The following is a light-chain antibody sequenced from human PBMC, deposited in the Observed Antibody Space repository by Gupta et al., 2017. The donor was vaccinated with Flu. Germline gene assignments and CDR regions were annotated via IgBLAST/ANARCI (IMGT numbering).Light chain of an antibody. CDR2: DAS. V-gene: IGKV3-11*01. CDR1: QSISSY. CDR3: QQRNNWPRST. J-gene: IGKJ2*02. Sequence: ERATLSCRASQSISSYLAWYQQTPGQPPRLLIYDASNRAPGIPARFSGSGFGTDFTLTISGLEPEDFGIYFCQQRNNWPRSTFGQGTKLQIK.